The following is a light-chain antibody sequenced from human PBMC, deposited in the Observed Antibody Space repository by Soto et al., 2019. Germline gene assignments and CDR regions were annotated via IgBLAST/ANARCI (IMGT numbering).Light chain of an antibody. CDR2: RND. J-gene: IGLJ2*01. V-gene: IGLV1-47*01. CDR3: AAWDDRLSGPVV. CDR1: ISNIGNNY. Sequence: QSVLSQPPSASGTPGQGVTISCSGSISNIGNNYVSLYQQLPGTAPKLLIYRNDQRPSGGPDRFSGSKSGTSASLAISGLRSEDEADYFCAAWDDRLSGPVVFGGGTKVTVL.